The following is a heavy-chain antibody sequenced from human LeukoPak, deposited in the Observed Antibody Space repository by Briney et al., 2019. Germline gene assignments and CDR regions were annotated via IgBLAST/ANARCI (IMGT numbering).Heavy chain of an antibody. CDR2: ISSSSGYI. D-gene: IGHD2-2*01. CDR1: GFTFSSYS. J-gene: IGHJ6*02. Sequence: GGSLRLSCAASGFTFSSYSMTWVRQAPGKGLEWVSSISSSSGYIYYADSVKGRFTISRDNAKNSLYLQMNSLRAEDTAVYYCARSSTSSMDVWGQGTTVTVSS. CDR3: ARSSTSSMDV. V-gene: IGHV3-21*01.